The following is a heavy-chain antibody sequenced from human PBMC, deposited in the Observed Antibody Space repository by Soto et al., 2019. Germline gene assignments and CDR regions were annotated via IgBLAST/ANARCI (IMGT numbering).Heavy chain of an antibody. CDR3: ARGNPYYYGSGSYYPDY. CDR1: GYTFTSYG. CDR2: ISAYNGNT. J-gene: IGHJ4*02. Sequence: AASVKVSCKASGYTFTSYGISWVRQAPGQGLEWMGWISAYNGNTNYAQKLQGRVTMTTDTSTSTAYMELRSLRSDDTAVYYCARGNPYYYGSGSYYPDYWGQGTLVTVSS. D-gene: IGHD3-10*01. V-gene: IGHV1-18*01.